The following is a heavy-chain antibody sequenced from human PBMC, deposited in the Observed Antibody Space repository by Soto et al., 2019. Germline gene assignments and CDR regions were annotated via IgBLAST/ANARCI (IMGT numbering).Heavy chain of an antibody. V-gene: IGHV1-18*01. D-gene: IGHD1-7*01. CDR3: ACRHLPITGTTYYFDY. Sequence: ASVKVSCKASGYTFTSYGISWVRQAPGQGLEWMGWISAYNGNTNYAQKLQGRVTMTTDTSTSTAYMELRSLRSDDTAVYYCACRHLPITGTTYYFDYWGQGTLVIVAS. CDR1: GYTFTSYG. J-gene: IGHJ4*02. CDR2: ISAYNGNT.